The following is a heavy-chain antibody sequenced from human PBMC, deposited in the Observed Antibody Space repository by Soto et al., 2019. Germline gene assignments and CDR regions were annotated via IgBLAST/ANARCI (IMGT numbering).Heavy chain of an antibody. CDR2: IYYSGST. CDR1: GGSISSSSYY. D-gene: IGHD3-16*01. J-gene: IGHJ6*02. V-gene: IGHV4-39*07. Sequence: SETLSLTCTVSGGSISSSSYYWGWIRQPPGKGLEWIGSIYYSGSTYYNPSLKSRVTISVDTSKNQFSLKLSSVTAADTAVYYCARDIMITFGGVICPSYYYGMDVWGQGTTVTVSS. CDR3: ARDIMITFGGVICPSYYYGMDV.